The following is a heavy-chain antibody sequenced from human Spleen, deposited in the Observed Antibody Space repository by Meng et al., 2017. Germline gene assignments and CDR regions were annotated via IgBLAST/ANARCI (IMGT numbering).Heavy chain of an antibody. Sequence: GESLEISYAASGFTFSSYGMHWVRQAPGKGLEWVAVIWYDGSNKYYADSVKGRFTISRDNSKNTLYLQMNSLRAEDTAVYYCARVRGAVAGKVYYFDYWGQGTLVTVSS. D-gene: IGHD6-19*01. CDR3: ARVRGAVAGKVYYFDY. CDR1: GFTFSSYG. CDR2: IWYDGSNK. V-gene: IGHV3-33*01. J-gene: IGHJ4*02.